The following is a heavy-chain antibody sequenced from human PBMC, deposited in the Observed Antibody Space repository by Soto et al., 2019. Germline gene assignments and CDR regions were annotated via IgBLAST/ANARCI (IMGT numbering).Heavy chain of an antibody. CDR2: ISGSGGST. J-gene: IGHJ4*02. D-gene: IGHD5-12*01. CDR3: ARVGHDSVDIDY. CDR1: GFTFSSYA. V-gene: IGHV3-23*01. Sequence: PGGYLRLSCAASGFTFSSYAMSWVRQAPGKGLEWVSAISGSGGSTYYADSVKGRFTISRDNSKNTLYLQMNSLRAEDTAVYYCARVGHDSVDIDYWGQGPLVTVSS.